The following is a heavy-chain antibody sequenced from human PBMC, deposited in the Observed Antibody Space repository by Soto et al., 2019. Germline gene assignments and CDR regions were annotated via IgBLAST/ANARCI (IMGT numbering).Heavy chain of an antibody. Sequence: EVQLVESGGGLLQPGRSLRLSCAASGFTFDDYAFHWVRQAPGKGLEWVSGIRWNSGSIGDAVSVKGRFTISRDNAKSSLYLQMISLRAADAALYYCGRTDTGGQGTMVTVSS. CDR3: GRTDT. J-gene: IGHJ3*02. CDR2: IRWNSGSI. V-gene: IGHV3-9*01. CDR1: GFTFDDYA.